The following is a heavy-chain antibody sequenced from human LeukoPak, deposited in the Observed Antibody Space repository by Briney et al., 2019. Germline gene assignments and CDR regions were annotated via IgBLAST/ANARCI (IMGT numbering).Heavy chain of an antibody. Sequence: ASVKVSCKVSGYTLTELSMQWVRQAPGKGLEWMGGFDPEDGETIYAQKFQGRVTMTEDTSTDTAYMELSSLRSEDTAVYYCATSGGPEIIPHPPKYYYYYYMDVWGKGTTVTVSS. CDR3: ATSGGPEIIPHPPKYYYYYYMDV. V-gene: IGHV1-24*01. CDR1: GYTLTELS. J-gene: IGHJ6*03. D-gene: IGHD1-14*01. CDR2: FDPEDGET.